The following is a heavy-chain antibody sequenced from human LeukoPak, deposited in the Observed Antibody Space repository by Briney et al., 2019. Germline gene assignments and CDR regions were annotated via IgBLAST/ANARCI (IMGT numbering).Heavy chain of an antibody. CDR3: ARDRTGSGSYYFDY. Sequence: GGSLRLSCAASGFTFSTYTMNWVRRAPGKGLGWVWSISSSSNYIYYADSVKGRSTIARDDAKNALNLQMRSLRAEDTAVYYCARDRTGSGSYYFDYWGQGTLVTVSS. J-gene: IGHJ4*02. CDR1: GFTFSTYT. D-gene: IGHD1-26*01. CDR2: ISSSSNYI. V-gene: IGHV3-21*01.